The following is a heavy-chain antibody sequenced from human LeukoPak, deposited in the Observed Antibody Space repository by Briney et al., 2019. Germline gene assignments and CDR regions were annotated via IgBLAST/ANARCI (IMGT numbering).Heavy chain of an antibody. CDR2: ISYAGSP. D-gene: IGHD3-9*01. Sequence: PSETLSLTCTISGVSISSSGSYWAWIRQPPGKGLDWIGTISYAGSPNYNPSLNSRVTMSSDTSSNQVSLMLSSATDADTAMYYCARVMAVLRYGADYWGQGSLVTVSS. CDR3: ARVMAVLRYGADY. CDR1: GVSISSSGSY. V-gene: IGHV4-39*07. J-gene: IGHJ4*02.